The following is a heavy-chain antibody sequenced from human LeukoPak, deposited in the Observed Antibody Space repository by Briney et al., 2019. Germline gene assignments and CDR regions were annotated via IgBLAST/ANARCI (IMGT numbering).Heavy chain of an antibody. CDR2: ISGSGGST. CDR1: GFTFSSYA. D-gene: IGHD2-2*01. Sequence: GSLRLSCAASGFTFSSYAMSWVRQAPGQGLEWVSAISGSGGSTYYADSVKGRFTISREHSKSTLYLQMNNLRAEDTAVYYCAKHWSYCSTTSCFFNYYYYYMDVWGKGPRSPSP. CDR3: AKHWSYCSTTSCFFNYYYYYMDV. J-gene: IGHJ6*03. V-gene: IGHV3-23*01.